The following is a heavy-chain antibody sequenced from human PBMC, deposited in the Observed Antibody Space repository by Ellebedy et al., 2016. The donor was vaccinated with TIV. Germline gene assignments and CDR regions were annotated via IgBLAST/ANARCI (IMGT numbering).Heavy chain of an antibody. J-gene: IGHJ6*02. V-gene: IGHV4-59*01. CDR1: GGSISSYY. CDR3: ARASYYYYYGMDV. Sequence: MPSETLSLTCTVSGGSISSYYWSWIRQPPGKGLEWIGYIYYSGSTNYNPSLKSRVTISVDTSKNQFSLKLSSVTAADTAVYYCARASYYYYYGMDVWGQGTTVTVSS. CDR2: IYYSGST.